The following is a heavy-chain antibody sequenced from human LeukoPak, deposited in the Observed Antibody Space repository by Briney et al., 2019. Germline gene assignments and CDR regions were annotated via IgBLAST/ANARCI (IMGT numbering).Heavy chain of an antibody. J-gene: IGHJ4*02. CDR1: GYTFTGYY. Sequence: ASVNVSCKASGYTFTGYYMHWVRQAPGQGLEWMGWINPNSGGTNYAQKFQGRVTMTRDTSISTAYMELSRLRSDDTAVYYCARGRKCCDFWSGRPDYWGQGTLVTVSS. V-gene: IGHV1-2*02. CDR2: INPNSGGT. D-gene: IGHD3-3*01. CDR3: ARGRKCCDFWSGRPDY.